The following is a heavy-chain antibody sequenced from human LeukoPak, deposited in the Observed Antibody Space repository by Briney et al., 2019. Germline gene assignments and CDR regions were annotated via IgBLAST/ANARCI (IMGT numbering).Heavy chain of an antibody. D-gene: IGHD3-16*01. Sequence: GRSLRLSCAASGFTFSSYGMHWVRQAPGKGLEWVAFLSSDARNQYYADSVKGRFTISRDNSKNTLYLQMNSLRADDTAVYYCAKDQEGGYFDYWGQGTLVIVSS. CDR3: AKDQEGGYFDY. J-gene: IGHJ4*02. CDR2: LSSDARNQ. V-gene: IGHV3-30*18. CDR1: GFTFSSYG.